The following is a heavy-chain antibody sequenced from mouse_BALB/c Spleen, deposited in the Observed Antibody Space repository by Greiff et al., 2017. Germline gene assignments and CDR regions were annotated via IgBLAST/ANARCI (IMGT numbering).Heavy chain of an antibody. CDR3: ARCYRTPWFAY. CDR1: GYNFTSYW. V-gene: IGHV1-55*01. CDR2: IYPGSGST. Sequence: QVQLQQPGAELVKPGTSVKLSCKASGYNFTSYWINWVKLRPGQGLEWIGDIYPGSGSTNYNEKFKSKATLTVDTSSSTAYMQLSSLASEDSALYYCARCYRTPWFAYWGQGTLVTVSA. J-gene: IGHJ3*01. D-gene: IGHD2-14*01.